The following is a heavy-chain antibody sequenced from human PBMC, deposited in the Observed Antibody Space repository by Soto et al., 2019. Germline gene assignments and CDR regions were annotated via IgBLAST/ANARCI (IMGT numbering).Heavy chain of an antibody. Sequence: GGSLRLSCAASGFTFSSYAMSWVRQAPGKGLERVSAISGSGGSTYYADSVKGRFTISRDNSKNTLYLQMNSLRAEDTAVYYCAKAPNWGRAFFDYWGQGTLVTVSS. CDR3: AKAPNWGRAFFDY. V-gene: IGHV3-23*01. CDR2: ISGSGGST. D-gene: IGHD7-27*01. J-gene: IGHJ4*02. CDR1: GFTFSSYA.